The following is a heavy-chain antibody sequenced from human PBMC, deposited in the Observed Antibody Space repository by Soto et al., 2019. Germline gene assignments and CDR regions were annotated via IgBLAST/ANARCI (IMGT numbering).Heavy chain of an antibody. V-gene: IGHV3-30*04. J-gene: IGHJ4*02. CDR3: VRSRSGAVADSFDY. D-gene: IGHD3-10*01. CDR2: LSKDGSVQ. Sequence: PGGSLRLSCAVSGFTFSRYALHWVRLAPGKGLEWVAALSKDGSVQYWLDSVRGRFTISRDNSKNTLYLRMNSLRPEDTGVYYCVRSRSGAVADSFDYWGQGTQVTVSS. CDR1: GFTFSRYA.